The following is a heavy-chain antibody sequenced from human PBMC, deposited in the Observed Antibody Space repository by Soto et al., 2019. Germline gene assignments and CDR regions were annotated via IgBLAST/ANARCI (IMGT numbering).Heavy chain of an antibody. CDR2: VNPSGGHT. Sequence: QVQLMQSGAEVKKPGASVKVSCKASGDTFTDYYIHWVRQAPGQGLEWMGTVNPSGGHTTYAQNFRGRVTXPXXXSXGTLYVELTSLRSEDTAVYYCARGGHVVVVTAAFDYWGQGTLVTVSS. CDR3: ARGGHVVVVTAAFDY. J-gene: IGHJ4*02. CDR1: GDTFTDYY. V-gene: IGHV1-46*01. D-gene: IGHD2-21*02.